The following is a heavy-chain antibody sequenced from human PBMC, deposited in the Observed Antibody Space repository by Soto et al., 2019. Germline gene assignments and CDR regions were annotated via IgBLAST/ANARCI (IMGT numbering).Heavy chain of an antibody. CDR2: ISSSGSTI. Sequence: GGSLRLSCAASGFTFSDYYMSWIRQAPGKGLEWVSYISSSGSTIYYADSVKGRFTISRDNAKNSLYLQMNSLRAEDTAVYYCAREPWFGELSHTIFNYWGQGTLVTVSS. V-gene: IGHV3-11*01. CDR1: GFTFSDYY. CDR3: AREPWFGELSHTIFNY. J-gene: IGHJ4*02. D-gene: IGHD3-10*01.